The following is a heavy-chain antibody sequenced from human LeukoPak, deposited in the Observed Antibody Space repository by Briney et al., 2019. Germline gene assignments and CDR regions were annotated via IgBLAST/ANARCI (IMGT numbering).Heavy chain of an antibody. V-gene: IGHV1-46*01. Sequence: ASVKVSCKASGYTFTSYYMHWVRQAPGQGLEWMGIINPSGGSTSYAQKFQGRVPMTRDTSTSTVYMELSSLRSEDTAVYYCARASIVVPAAIFRLDYWGQGTLVTVSS. CDR2: INPSGGST. CDR1: GYTFTSYY. D-gene: IGHD2-2*01. J-gene: IGHJ4*02. CDR3: ARASIVVPAAIFRLDY.